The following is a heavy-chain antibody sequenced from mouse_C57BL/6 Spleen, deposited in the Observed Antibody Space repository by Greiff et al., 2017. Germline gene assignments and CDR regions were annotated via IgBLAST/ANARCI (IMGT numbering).Heavy chain of an antibody. Sequence: VKLQQSGPELVKPGASVKLSCKASGYTFTSYDINWVKQRPGQGLEWIGWIYPRDGSTKYNEKFKGKATLTVDTSSSTAYMELHSLTSEDSAVYFCARGGSFPYWYFDVWGTGTTVTVSS. CDR1: GYTFTSYD. D-gene: IGHD1-1*01. J-gene: IGHJ1*03. V-gene: IGHV1-85*01. CDR2: IYPRDGST. CDR3: ARGGSFPYWYFDV.